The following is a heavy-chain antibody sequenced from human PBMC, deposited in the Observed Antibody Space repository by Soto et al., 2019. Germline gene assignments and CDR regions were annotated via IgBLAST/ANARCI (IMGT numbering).Heavy chain of an antibody. D-gene: IGHD4-17*01. V-gene: IGHV3-30-3*01. CDR1: GFTFSSYA. J-gene: IGHJ4*02. Sequence: QVQLVESGGGEVQPGRPLRLSCAASGFTFSSYAMHWVRQAPGKGLEWVAVISYDGSNKYYADSVKGRFTISRDNSKNTLYLQMNSLRAEDTAVYYCARVTVTTDEAWWGQGTLVTVSS. CDR2: ISYDGSNK. CDR3: ARVTVTTDEAW.